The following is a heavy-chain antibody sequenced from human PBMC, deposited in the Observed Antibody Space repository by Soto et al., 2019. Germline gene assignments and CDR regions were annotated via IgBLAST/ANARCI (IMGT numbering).Heavy chain of an antibody. Sequence: QVQLVESGGGVVQPGRSLRLSCAASGFTFSSYAMHWVRQAPGKGLEWVAVISYDGSNKYYADSVKGRFTISRDNSKNTLYLQMNSLRAEDTAGYYCAREGVRWQNYFDYWGRGTLVTVSS. CDR2: ISYDGSNK. CDR3: AREGVRWQNYFDY. J-gene: IGHJ4*02. D-gene: IGHD4-17*01. V-gene: IGHV3-30*04. CDR1: GFTFSSYA.